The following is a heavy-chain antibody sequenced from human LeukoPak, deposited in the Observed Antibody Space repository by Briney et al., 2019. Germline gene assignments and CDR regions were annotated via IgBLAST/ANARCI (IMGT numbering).Heavy chain of an antibody. CDR1: GFTFSSYA. J-gene: IGHJ1*01. CDR2: ISGSGGST. Sequence: GGSLRLSCAASGFTFSSYAMSWVRQAPGKGLEWVSAISGSGGSTYYADSVKGRFTISRDNSKNTLYLQMNSLRAEDTAVYYCAKADIVVVPAATEYFQHWGQGTLVTVSS. CDR3: AKADIVVVPAATEYFQH. D-gene: IGHD2-2*01. V-gene: IGHV3-23*01.